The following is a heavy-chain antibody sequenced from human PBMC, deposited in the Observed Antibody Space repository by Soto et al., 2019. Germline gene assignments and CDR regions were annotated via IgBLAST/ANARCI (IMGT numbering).Heavy chain of an antibody. CDR2: IYWDDSK. D-gene: IGHD3-9*01. CDR1: GFSLSTSGVG. V-gene: IGHV2-5*02. Sequence: QITLKESGPTLVRPTQTLTLTCAFSGFSLSTSGVGVGWIRQPPGKALEWLAVIYWDDSKHYSPSLRSRLTITKVTSKNLVVLTITNIDPMDTGTYCCAHKGPEDWPLDYWGQGTLVTVSS. J-gene: IGHJ4*01. CDR3: AHKGPEDWPLDY.